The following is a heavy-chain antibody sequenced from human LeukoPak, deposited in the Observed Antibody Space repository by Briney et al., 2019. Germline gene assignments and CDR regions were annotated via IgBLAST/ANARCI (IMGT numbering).Heavy chain of an antibody. Sequence: SETLSLTCTVSGGSISSYYWSWIRQPPGKGLEWIGYIYYSGSTNYNPSLKSRVTISVDTSKNQFSLKLRSVTAADTAVYYCARDGGYGGNFDCWGQGTLVTVSS. CDR2: IYYSGST. D-gene: IGHD4-23*01. J-gene: IGHJ4*02. CDR3: ARDGGYGGNFDC. CDR1: GGSISSYY. V-gene: IGHV4-59*01.